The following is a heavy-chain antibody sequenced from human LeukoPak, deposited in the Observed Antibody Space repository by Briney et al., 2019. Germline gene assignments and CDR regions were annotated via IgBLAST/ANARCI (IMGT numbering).Heavy chain of an antibody. CDR1: GGSNSSYY. CDR2: IYYSGST. D-gene: IGHD3-10*01. CDR3: ARQSDYGSGSYSY. V-gene: IGHV4-59*08. Sequence: SETLTLTYTVYGGSNSSYYWSWIRQPPGKGLEWIGYIYYSGSTNYNPSLKSRVTISVDTSKNQFSLKLSSVTAADTAVYYCARQSDYGSGSYSYWGQGTLVTVSS. J-gene: IGHJ4*02.